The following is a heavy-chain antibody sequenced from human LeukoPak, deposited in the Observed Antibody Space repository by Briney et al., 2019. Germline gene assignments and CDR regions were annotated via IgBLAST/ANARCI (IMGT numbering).Heavy chain of an antibody. Sequence: GESLKISCKGSGYSFTSYWIAWVRQMPGKGLEWMGIIYPGDSDTRYSPSFQGQVTISADKSISTAYLQWRSLKASDTAMYYCARHSLIGHSSSWFDYWGQGTLVTVSS. CDR2: IYPGDSDT. D-gene: IGHD6-13*01. CDR3: ARHSLIGHSSSWFDY. J-gene: IGHJ4*02. CDR1: GYSFTSYW. V-gene: IGHV5-51*01.